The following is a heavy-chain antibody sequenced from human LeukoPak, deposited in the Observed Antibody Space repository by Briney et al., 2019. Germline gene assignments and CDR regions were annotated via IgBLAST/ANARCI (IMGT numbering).Heavy chain of an antibody. CDR1: GGSISSNNW. D-gene: IGHD3-9*01. Sequence: SETLSLTCAVSGGSISSNNWWIWVRQSPEKGLEWIGEIYHDGSTNYNPSLKSRVTISMDKSKNQLSLKLNFVTAADTAVYYCARDRGWVDILTGYYPPSGVAIAFDIWGQGTMVTVSS. V-gene: IGHV4-4*02. J-gene: IGHJ3*02. CDR2: IYHDGST. CDR3: ARDRGWVDILTGYYPPSGVAIAFDI.